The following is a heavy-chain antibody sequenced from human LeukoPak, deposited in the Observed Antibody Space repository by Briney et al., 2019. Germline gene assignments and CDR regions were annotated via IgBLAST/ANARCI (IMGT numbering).Heavy chain of an antibody. CDR1: GFTFSSYD. V-gene: IGHV3-13*01. CDR2: IGTAGDT. CDR3: ARARGYCSGGSCYGPYYYGMDV. J-gene: IGHJ6*02. D-gene: IGHD2-15*01. Sequence: PGGSLRLSCAASGFTFSSYDMHWVRQATGKGLEWVSAIGTAGDTYYPGSVKGRFTISRENAKNSLYLQMNSLRAGDTAVYYCARARGYCSGGSCYGPYYYGMDVWGQGTTVTVSS.